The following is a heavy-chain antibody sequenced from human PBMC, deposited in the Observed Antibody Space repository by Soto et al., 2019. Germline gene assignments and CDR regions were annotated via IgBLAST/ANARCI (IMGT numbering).Heavy chain of an antibody. CDR1: GFTVSSNY. J-gene: IGHJ6*02. V-gene: IGHV3-53*01. Sequence: PGGSLRLSCAASGFTVSSNYMSWVRQAPGKGLEWVSVIYSGGSTYYADSVKGRFTISRDNSKNTLYLQMNSLRAEDTAVYYCARAFVVRGDRNYYYFGMDVRGQGTTVTVSS. CDR3: ARAFVVRGDRNYYYFGMDV. D-gene: IGHD3-10*01. CDR2: IYSGGST.